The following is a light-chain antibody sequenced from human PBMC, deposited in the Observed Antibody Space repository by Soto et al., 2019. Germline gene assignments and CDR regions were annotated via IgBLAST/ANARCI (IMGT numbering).Light chain of an antibody. J-gene: IGLJ2*01. CDR2: DNN. CDR1: SSNIGNNY. CDR3: GTWDSSLSAPV. V-gene: IGLV1-51*01. Sequence: QSVLTQPTSVSAAPGQKVTISCSGSSSNIGNNYVSWYQQLPGTAPKLLIYDNNKRPSGIPDRFSGSKSGTSATLGITGLQTGDEADYYCGTWDSSLSAPVFVGGTKLTVL.